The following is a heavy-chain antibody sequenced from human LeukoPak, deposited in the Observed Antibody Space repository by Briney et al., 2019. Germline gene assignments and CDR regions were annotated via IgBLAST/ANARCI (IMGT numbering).Heavy chain of an antibody. V-gene: IGHV1-2*02. J-gene: IGHJ5*02. CDR3: ARNGKFDNWFDP. CDR1: EYPFTDYY. D-gene: IGHD1-26*01. CDR2: INPNSGAT. Sequence: ASVKVSCKASEYPFTDYYIHWVRQAPGQGLEWMGWINPNSGATNYAQKFQGRVTMTTDTSISTAYLDLDRLTTDDTAVYYCARNGKFDNWFDPWGPGTLVAVSS.